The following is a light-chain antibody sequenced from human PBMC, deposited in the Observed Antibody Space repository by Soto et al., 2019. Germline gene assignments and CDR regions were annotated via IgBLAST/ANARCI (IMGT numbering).Light chain of an antibody. V-gene: IGKV3-20*01. CDR2: DAS. Sequence: PVQRDPLSCRASHSISTYFAWYQVKPGQAPRLLIYDASSRATGVPARFSGSGSGTDFTLTISRLEPEDFAVYYCQQYGSSRWTFGQGTNVDIK. CDR1: HSISTY. CDR3: QQYGSSRWT. J-gene: IGKJ1*01.